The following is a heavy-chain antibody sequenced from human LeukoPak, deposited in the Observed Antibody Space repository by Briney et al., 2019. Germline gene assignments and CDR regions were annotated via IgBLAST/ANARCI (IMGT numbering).Heavy chain of an antibody. CDR2: IYSGGRT. J-gene: IGHJ4*02. D-gene: IGHD6-19*01. CDR1: GFTVSSKY. V-gene: IGHV3-66*01. Sequence: GGSLRLSCAPSGFTVSSKYMSCVRQAPGKGLEWVSVIYSGGRTYCADSVKGRFTISRDNSKNTLYLQMNSLRAEDTAVYYCAIERAVAGLFDYWGQGTLVTVSS. CDR3: AIERAVAGLFDY.